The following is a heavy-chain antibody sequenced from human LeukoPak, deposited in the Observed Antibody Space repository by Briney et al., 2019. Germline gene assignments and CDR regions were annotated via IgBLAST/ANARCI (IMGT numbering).Heavy chain of an antibody. CDR3: ARGFPPRRNYDRSGYYSYYFDY. D-gene: IGHD3-22*01. Sequence: ASVKASCKASDYTFTSYGISWVRQAPGQGLEWMGWISAYNGYTHYAQKLQGRVTMTTDTSTSTAYMELRSLRSDDTAVYYCARGFPPRRNYDRSGYYSYYFDYWGQGTLVTVSS. V-gene: IGHV1-18*01. CDR1: DYTFTSYG. J-gene: IGHJ4*02. CDR2: ISAYNGYT.